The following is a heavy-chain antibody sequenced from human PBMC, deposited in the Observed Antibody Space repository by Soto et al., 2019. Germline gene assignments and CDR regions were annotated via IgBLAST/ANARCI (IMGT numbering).Heavy chain of an antibody. CDR1: GFTFSTYA. CDR2: IGGKGITT. Sequence: EVQLVESGGGLVQPGGSLRLSCAASGFTFSTYAMHWVRQAPGKGLEFVSTIGGKGITTYYANSVKGRFNISRDNSKNTLSLQMASLRTEDMAVYYCARGEGGSYAFRGQGTLVTVSS. D-gene: IGHD3-16*01. CDR3: ARGEGGSYAF. V-gene: IGHV3-64*01. J-gene: IGHJ4*02.